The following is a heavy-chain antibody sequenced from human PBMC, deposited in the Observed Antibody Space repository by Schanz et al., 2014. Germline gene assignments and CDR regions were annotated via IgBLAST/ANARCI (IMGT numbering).Heavy chain of an antibody. D-gene: IGHD1-1*01. CDR2: ISGSGGST. V-gene: IGHV3-23*04. CDR3: ARGRVLES. CDR1: GFTFSSYA. J-gene: IGHJ5*02. Sequence: EVQLVESGGTLVRPGGSLRLSCAASGFTFSSYAMSWVRQAPGKGLEWVSAISGSGGSTYYADSVKGRFTISRDNSKTTVYLQMNSLRAEDTAVYYCARGRVLESWGQGTLVTVSS.